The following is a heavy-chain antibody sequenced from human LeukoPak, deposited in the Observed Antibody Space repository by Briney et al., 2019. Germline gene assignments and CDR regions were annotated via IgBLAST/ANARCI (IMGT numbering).Heavy chain of an antibody. J-gene: IGHJ4*02. CDR2: IYSGGGT. CDR3: ARLWSGGRDF. Sequence: SETLSLTCTVSGDSISSYYLSWIRQPPGKGLEWIGHIYSGGGTNYNPSLKSRVTMSVGSSKSQFSLRLSSVTAADTAVYYCARLWSGGRDFWGQGTLVTVSS. CDR1: GDSISSYY. D-gene: IGHD2-21*01. V-gene: IGHV4-4*09.